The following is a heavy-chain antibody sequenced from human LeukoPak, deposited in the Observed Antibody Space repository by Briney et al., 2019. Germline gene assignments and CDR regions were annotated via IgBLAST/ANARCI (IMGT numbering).Heavy chain of an antibody. Sequence: PSETLSLTCTVSGGSISSYYWSWIRQPPGKGLEWIGYIYYSGSTNYNPSLKSRVTISVDTSKNQFSLKLSSVTAADTAVYYCARDGDSSGIYWWRALDIWGQGTMVTVSS. CDR1: GGSISSYY. J-gene: IGHJ3*02. D-gene: IGHD3-22*01. CDR2: IYYSGST. CDR3: ARDGDSSGIYWWRALDI. V-gene: IGHV4-59*01.